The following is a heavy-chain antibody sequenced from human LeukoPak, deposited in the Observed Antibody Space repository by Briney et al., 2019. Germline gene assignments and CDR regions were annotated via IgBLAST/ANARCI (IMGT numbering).Heavy chain of an antibody. D-gene: IGHD6-19*01. CDR2: IESDGSKE. J-gene: IGHJ4*02. CDR1: GFSFASYD. Sequence: GGSLRLSCAASGFSFASYDIHWVRQAPGKGLEWVTFIESDGSKEYYADSVKGRFTISRDNSKNTVYVQMKSLRPEDTAVYYCAKESSGWYYLDYWGQGTVVTVSS. V-gene: IGHV3-30*02. CDR3: AKESSGWYYLDY.